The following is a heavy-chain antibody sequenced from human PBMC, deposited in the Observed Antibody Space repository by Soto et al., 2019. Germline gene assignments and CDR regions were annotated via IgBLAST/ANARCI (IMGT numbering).Heavy chain of an antibody. CDR2: ISGSGGST. Sequence: EVQLLESGGGLVQPGGSLRLSCAASGFTFSSYAMRWVRQAPVKGLEWVSAISGSGGSTYYADSVKGRFSISRDNSKNTLYLQMNSLRAQDTAIYSCARRGSGSYYDYSGQGTLVTVSS. V-gene: IGHV3-23*01. CDR3: ARRGSGSYYDY. CDR1: GFTFSSYA. J-gene: IGHJ4*02. D-gene: IGHD1-26*01.